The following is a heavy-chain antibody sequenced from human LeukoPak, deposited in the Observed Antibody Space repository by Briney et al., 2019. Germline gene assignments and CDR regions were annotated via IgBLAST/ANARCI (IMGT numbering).Heavy chain of an antibody. D-gene: IGHD5-18*01. CDR3: AKEKYRGYSYGSGDY. Sequence: HPGGSLRLSCAASGFTFSSYGMHWVHQAPGKGLEWVAVISYDGSKKYYGDSVKGRFTMSRDNSKNTLYLQMNSLRAEDTAVYYCAKEKYRGYSYGSGDYWGQGTLVTVSS. J-gene: IGHJ4*02. V-gene: IGHV3-30*18. CDR1: GFTFSSYG. CDR2: ISYDGSKK.